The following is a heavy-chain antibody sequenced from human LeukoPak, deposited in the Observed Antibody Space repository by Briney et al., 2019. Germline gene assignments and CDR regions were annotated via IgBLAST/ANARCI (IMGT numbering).Heavy chain of an antibody. V-gene: IGHV3-23*01. CDR3: TLYYNAFDI. J-gene: IGHJ3*02. D-gene: IGHD3-10*01. Sequence: GGSLRLSCAASGFTFSSYAMSWVRQAPGKGLEWVSGISGSGGGTYNADSVKGRFTISRDNSKNTLYLQMNSLRAEDTAVYYCTLYYNAFDIWGQGTMVTVSS. CDR1: GFTFSSYA. CDR2: ISGSGGGT.